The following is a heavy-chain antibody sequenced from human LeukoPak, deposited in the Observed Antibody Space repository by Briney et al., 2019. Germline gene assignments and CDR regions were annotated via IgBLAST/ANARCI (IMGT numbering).Heavy chain of an antibody. CDR1: GYTFTSYG. V-gene: IGHV1-8*02. CDR2: MNPNSGNT. J-gene: IGHJ4*02. D-gene: IGHD1-26*01. Sequence: ASVKVSCKASGYTFTSYGINWVRQATGQGLEWMGWMNPNSGNTGYAQKFQGRVTTTRNTSISTAYMELSSLRSEDTAVYYCARGVRVGAINYFDYWGQGTLVTVSS. CDR3: ARGVRVGAINYFDY.